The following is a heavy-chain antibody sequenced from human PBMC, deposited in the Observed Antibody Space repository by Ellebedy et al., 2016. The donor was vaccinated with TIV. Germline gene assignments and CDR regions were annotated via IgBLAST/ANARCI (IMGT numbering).Heavy chain of an antibody. Sequence: AASVKVSCKASGYTLTSYGVSWVRQAPGQGLEWMGWISAYSGNTNSAQKFQGRVTMTTDTSTGTAYMELRSLRFEDTALYFCARDVGIGLTDYFDFWGQGTLVTVSS. J-gene: IGHJ4*02. V-gene: IGHV1-18*01. CDR3: ARDVGIGLTDYFDF. CDR2: ISAYSGNT. CDR1: GYTLTSYG. D-gene: IGHD3/OR15-3a*01.